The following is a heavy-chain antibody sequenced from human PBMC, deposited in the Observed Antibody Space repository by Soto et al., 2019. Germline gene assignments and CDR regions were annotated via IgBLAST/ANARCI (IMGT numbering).Heavy chain of an antibody. Sequence: QVQLVQSGAEVKKPGASVKVSCKASGYTFTSYDINWVRQATGQGLEWMGWMNPNSGNTGYAQKFQGRVTMTRNTSISTAYMELSSLRSEDTAVYYCARGLKQWLGTPNHYYYYGMDVWGQGTTVTVSS. J-gene: IGHJ6*02. CDR3: ARGLKQWLGTPNHYYYYGMDV. CDR1: GYTFTSYD. D-gene: IGHD6-19*01. CDR2: MNPNSGNT. V-gene: IGHV1-8*01.